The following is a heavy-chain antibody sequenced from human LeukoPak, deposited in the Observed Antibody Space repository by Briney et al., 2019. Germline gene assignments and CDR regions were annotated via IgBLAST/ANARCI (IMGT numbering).Heavy chain of an antibody. J-gene: IGHJ6*03. CDR1: GFTFSSYA. CDR3: ARDRVTIFGVVRLDMDV. D-gene: IGHD3-3*01. V-gene: IGHV3-21*01. Sequence: GGSLRLSCAASGFTFSSYAMSWVRQAPGKGLEWVSSISSSSSYIYYADSVKGRFTISRDNAKNSLYLQMNSLRAEDTAVYYCARDRVTIFGVVRLDMDVWGKGTTVTVSS. CDR2: ISSSSSYI.